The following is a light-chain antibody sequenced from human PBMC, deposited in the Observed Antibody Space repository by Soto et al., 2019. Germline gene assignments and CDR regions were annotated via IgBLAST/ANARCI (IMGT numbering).Light chain of an antibody. Sequence: DIVMTQSPDSLAVSLGERATINCKSSQSVLSSSKNKNCLAWYQQKSGQPPKLLIYWASTRESVVPDRFSGSGSGTAFTLTISILQAEDVAVYYCQHYYSIPWTFGQGTRVEIK. J-gene: IGKJ1*01. CDR3: QHYYSIPWT. CDR2: WAS. V-gene: IGKV4-1*01. CDR1: QSVLSSSKNKNC.